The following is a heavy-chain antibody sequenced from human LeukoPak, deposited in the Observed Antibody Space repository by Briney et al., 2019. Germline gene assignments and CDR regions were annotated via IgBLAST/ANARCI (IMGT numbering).Heavy chain of an antibody. CDR1: GGSISTTSYY. V-gene: IGHV4-39*01. CDR2: IYYSGST. D-gene: IGHD2-15*01. Sequence: SETLSLTCTVSGGSISTTSYYWGWIRQPPGKGLEWIGSIYYSGSTYYNPSLNSRVTISVDTSKKQFSLKLSSVTAADTAVYYCARKVYGVVAYYWYFDLWGRGTLVTVSS. CDR3: ARKVYGVVAYYWYFDL. J-gene: IGHJ2*01.